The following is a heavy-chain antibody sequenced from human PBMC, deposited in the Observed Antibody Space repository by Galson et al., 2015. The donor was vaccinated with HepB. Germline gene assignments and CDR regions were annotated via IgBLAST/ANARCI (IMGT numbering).Heavy chain of an antibody. CDR2: IYYSGST. CDR1: GGSINSYY. D-gene: IGHD6-19*01. V-gene: IGHV4-59*01. Sequence: ETLSLTCTVAGGSINSYYWSWLRQPPGRGLEWIGYIYYSGSTNYNPSLKSRVTISVGTSKNQISLKLNSVTAADTAVYFCAGGGQWLAFDQWGQGSLVTVSS. CDR3: AGGGQWLAFDQ. J-gene: IGHJ4*02.